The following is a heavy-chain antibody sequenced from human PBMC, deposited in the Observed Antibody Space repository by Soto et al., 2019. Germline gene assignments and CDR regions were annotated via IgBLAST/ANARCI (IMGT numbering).Heavy chain of an antibody. CDR2: INVYNGNT. CDR1: GYTSTNYG. CDR3: ARGVGSGSYYHQYNWFDP. V-gene: IGHV1-18*01. D-gene: IGHD3-10*01. J-gene: IGHJ5*02. Sequence: ASVKVSCKASGYTSTNYGISWVRQAPGQGLEWMGWINVYNGNTKYAQKVQGRVTMTTDTSTSTAYMELRSLRSDDTAVYYCARGVGSGSYYHQYNWFDPWGQGTLVTVSS.